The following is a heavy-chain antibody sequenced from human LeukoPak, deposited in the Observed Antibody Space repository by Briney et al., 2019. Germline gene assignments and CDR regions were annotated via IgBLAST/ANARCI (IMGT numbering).Heavy chain of an antibody. CDR2: IYHSGST. J-gene: IGHJ4*02. Sequence: SETLSLTCTVSGYSISSGYYWGWIRQPPGKGLGWIGSIYHSGSTYYNPSLKSRVTISVDTSKNQFSLKLSSVTAADTAVYYCARVRDSPFWSFDYWGQGTLVTVSS. V-gene: IGHV4-38-2*02. CDR3: ARVRDSPFWSFDY. CDR1: GYSISSGYY. D-gene: IGHD3-3*01.